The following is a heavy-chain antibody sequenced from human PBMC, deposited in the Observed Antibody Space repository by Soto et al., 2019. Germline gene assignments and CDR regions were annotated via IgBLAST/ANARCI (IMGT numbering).Heavy chain of an antibody. CDR1: GGSVSSGSYY. Sequence: PSETLSLTCTVSGGSVSSGSYYWSWIRQPPGKGLEWIGYIYYSGSTNYNPSLKSRVTIPVDTSKNQFSLKLSSVTAADTAVYYCAREVVVVAATFYYGMDVWAQGTTVTVSS. V-gene: IGHV4-61*01. CDR3: AREVVVVAATFYYGMDV. D-gene: IGHD2-15*01. J-gene: IGHJ6*02. CDR2: IYYSGST.